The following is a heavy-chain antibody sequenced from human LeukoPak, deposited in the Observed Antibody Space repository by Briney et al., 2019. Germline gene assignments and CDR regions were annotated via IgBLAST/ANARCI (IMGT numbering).Heavy chain of an antibody. V-gene: IGHV4-4*02. CDR3: ARILTSGYYYFDY. D-gene: IGHD5-12*01. CDR2: IYHSGST. Sequence: SETLSLTCAVSGGPISSSNWWSWVRQPPGKGLEWIGEIYHSGSTNYNPSLKSRVTISVDKSKNQFSLKLSSVTAADTAVYYCARILTSGYYYFDYWGQGTLVTVSS. CDR1: GGPISSSNW. J-gene: IGHJ4*02.